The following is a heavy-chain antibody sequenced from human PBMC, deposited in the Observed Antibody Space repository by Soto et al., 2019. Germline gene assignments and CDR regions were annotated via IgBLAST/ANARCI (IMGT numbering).Heavy chain of an antibody. CDR1: GYTFTSYA. CDR2: INAGNGNT. J-gene: IGHJ6*02. CDR3: ARGNMVRGLMHYYYGMDV. V-gene: IGHV1-3*01. Sequence: ASVKVSCKASGYTFTSYAMHWVRQAPGQRLEWMGWINAGNGNTKYSQKFQGRVTITRDTSASTAYMELSSLRSEDTAVYYCARGNMVRGLMHYYYGMDVWGQGTTVTVYS. D-gene: IGHD3-10*01.